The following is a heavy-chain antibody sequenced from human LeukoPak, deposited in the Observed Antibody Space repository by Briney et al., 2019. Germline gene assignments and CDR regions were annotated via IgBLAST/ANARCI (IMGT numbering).Heavy chain of an antibody. J-gene: IGHJ6*03. CDR3: ARDPYSGGYGNYYYCYMDV. CDR2: ISAYNGNT. CDR1: GYTFTSYG. D-gene: IGHD1-26*01. V-gene: IGHV1-18*01. Sequence: ASVKVSCKASGYTFTSYGISWVRQAPGQGLEWMGWISAYNGNTNYAQKLQGRVTMTTDTSTSTAYMELRSLRSDDTAVYYCARDPYSGGYGNYYYCYMDVWGKGTTVTISS.